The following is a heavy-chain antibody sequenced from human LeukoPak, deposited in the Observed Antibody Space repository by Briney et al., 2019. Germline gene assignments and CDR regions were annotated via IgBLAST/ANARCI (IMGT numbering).Heavy chain of an antibody. CDR2: ISYDGSNK. Sequence: GGSLRLSCAASGFTFRSYGVHWVRQAPGKGLEWVALISYDGSNKYYADSVKGRFTISRDNSKNTLYLQMNSLRAEDTAVYYCAKDLLYSDVWGSYRPNPLDYWGQGTLVTVS. J-gene: IGHJ4*02. D-gene: IGHD3-16*02. V-gene: IGHV3-30*18. CDR3: AKDLLYSDVWGSYRPNPLDY. CDR1: GFTFRSYG.